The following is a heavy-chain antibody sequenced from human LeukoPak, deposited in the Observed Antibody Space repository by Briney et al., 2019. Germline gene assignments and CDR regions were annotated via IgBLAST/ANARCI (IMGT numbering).Heavy chain of an antibody. V-gene: IGHV4-34*01. J-gene: IGHJ4*02. CDR3: ARRGPLITFGGVIAELFDY. CDR1: GGSFSGYY. D-gene: IGHD3-16*02. Sequence: SETLSLTCAVYGGSFSGYYWSWIRQPPGKGLEWIGEINHSGSTNYNPSLKSRVTISVDTSKNQFSLKLSSVTAADTAVYYCARRGPLITFGGVIAELFDYWGRGTLVTVSS. CDR2: INHSGST.